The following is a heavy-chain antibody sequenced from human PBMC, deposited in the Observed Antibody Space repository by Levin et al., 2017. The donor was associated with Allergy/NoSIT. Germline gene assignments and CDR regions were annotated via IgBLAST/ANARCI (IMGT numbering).Heavy chain of an antibody. Sequence: GGSLRLSCAASGFTFSNYAMSWVRQAPGKGLEYVSGFRDSRSTYYADSVNGRFTVSRDNFNNVFYLQVNSRRAEDTPLYYCARFARPAGVYDSSDSFDVWGPGTLVTVSS. CDR1: GFTFSNYA. CDR3: ARFARPAGVYDSSDSFDV. CDR2: FRDSRST. J-gene: IGHJ3*01. D-gene: IGHD3-22*01. V-gene: IGHV3-23*01.